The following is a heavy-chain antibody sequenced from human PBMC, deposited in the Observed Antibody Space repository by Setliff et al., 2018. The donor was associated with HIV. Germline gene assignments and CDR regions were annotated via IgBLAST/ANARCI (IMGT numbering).Heavy chain of an antibody. CDR3: ARSMVRGAIFDY. Sequence: GGSLRLSCAASGFTFSIYDMHWVRQPTGKPLERVSTIGTAGDTYYSGSVKGRFTISRESAKNSVYLQMNSLRAGDTAVYYCARSMVRGAIFDYWGQGALVTVSS. CDR2: IGTAGDT. V-gene: IGHV3-13*01. J-gene: IGHJ4*02. CDR1: GFTFSIYD. D-gene: IGHD3-10*01.